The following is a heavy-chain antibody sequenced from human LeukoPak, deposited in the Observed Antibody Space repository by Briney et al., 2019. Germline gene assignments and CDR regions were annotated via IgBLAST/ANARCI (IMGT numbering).Heavy chain of an antibody. J-gene: IGHJ4*02. D-gene: IGHD4-23*01. V-gene: IGHV4-31*03. CDR3: ARALFDYGGTSVLFAF. CDR2: IYYDGST. CDR1: GGSMSGGGYY. Sequence: SQTLSLTCTVSGGSMSGGGYYWTWIRQHPGKGLEWIGYIYYDGSTYYNPSLKSRVNISVDTSKNQFSLKVISVSAADTAVYYCARALFDYGGTSVLFAFWGKEPLFTVSS.